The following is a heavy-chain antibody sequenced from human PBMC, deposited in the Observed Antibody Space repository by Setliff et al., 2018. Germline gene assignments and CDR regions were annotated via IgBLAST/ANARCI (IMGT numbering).Heavy chain of an antibody. CDR1: GGSFSGYY. CDR3: ARDLGHGGDSDY. Sequence: SETLSLTCAVYGGSFSGYYWSWIRQPPGKRLEWIGEIIHSGSTNYNPSLKSRVTISLDTSKNHFSLKLTSVTAADTAVYYCARDLGHGGDSDYWGQGILVTVSS. J-gene: IGHJ4*02. CDR2: IIHSGST. V-gene: IGHV4-34*12. D-gene: IGHD2-21*02.